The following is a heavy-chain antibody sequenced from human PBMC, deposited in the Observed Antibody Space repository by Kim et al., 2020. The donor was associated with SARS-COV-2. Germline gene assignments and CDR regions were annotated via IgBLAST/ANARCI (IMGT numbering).Heavy chain of an antibody. V-gene: IGHV3-9*01. CDR3: AKDISLNDSSGPYYFDY. J-gene: IGHJ4*02. D-gene: IGHD6-19*01. CDR2: ISCNSGNI. CDR1: GFTFGNYA. Sequence: GGSLRLSCAASGFTFGNYAMHWVRQAPGKGLEWVSGISCNSGNISYADSVKGRFTISRDNAKNSLYLQMNSLRAEDTALYYCAKDISLNDSSGPYYFDYWGQGTLVTVS.